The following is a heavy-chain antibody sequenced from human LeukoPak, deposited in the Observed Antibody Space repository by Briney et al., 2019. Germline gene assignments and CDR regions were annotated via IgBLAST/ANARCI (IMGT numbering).Heavy chain of an antibody. Sequence: SETLSLTCTVSGGSISSYYWSWIRQPPGKGLEWIGYIYYSGSTNYNPSLKSRVTISVDTSKNQFSLKLSSVTAADTAVYYCARDYYGSGSYYGSHYYYYGMDVWGQGTTVTVSS. V-gene: IGHV4-59*01. CDR3: ARDYYGSGSYYGSHYYYYGMDV. J-gene: IGHJ6*02. CDR2: IYYSGST. CDR1: GGSISSYY. D-gene: IGHD3-10*01.